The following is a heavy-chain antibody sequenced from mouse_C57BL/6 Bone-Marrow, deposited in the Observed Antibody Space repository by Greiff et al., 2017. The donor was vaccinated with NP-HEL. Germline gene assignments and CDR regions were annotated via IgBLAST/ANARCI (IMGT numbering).Heavy chain of an antibody. V-gene: IGHV1-15*01. Sequence: VKLQESGAELVRHGASVTLSCKASGYTFTDYEMHWVKQTPVHGLEWIGAIDPETGGTAYNQKFKGKAILTADKSSSTAYMELRSLTSEDSAVYYCTRPNYYGSSYWYCDVWGTGTTVTVSS. J-gene: IGHJ1*03. CDR2: IDPETGGT. CDR3: TRPNYYGSSYWYCDV. CDR1: GYTFTDYE. D-gene: IGHD1-1*01.